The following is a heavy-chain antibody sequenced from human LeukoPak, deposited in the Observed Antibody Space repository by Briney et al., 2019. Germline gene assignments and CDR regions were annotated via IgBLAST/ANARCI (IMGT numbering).Heavy chain of an antibody. CDR3: ARDCSGGSCFSGPFEY. CDR2: IYYTGSS. CDR1: GGSISYSSYY. V-gene: IGHV4-39*02. D-gene: IGHD2-15*01. Sequence: SETLSLTCTVSGGSISYSSYYWGWIRQPPGKGLEWIGSIYYTGSSYYNPSLKSRVTISVHTSKNQFSLKLRSVTAADTAVYYCARDCSGGSCFSGPFEYWGQGTLVTVSS. J-gene: IGHJ4*02.